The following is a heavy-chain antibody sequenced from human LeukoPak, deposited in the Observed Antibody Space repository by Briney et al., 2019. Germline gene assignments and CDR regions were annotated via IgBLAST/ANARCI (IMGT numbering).Heavy chain of an antibody. V-gene: IGHV4-38-2*02. J-gene: IGHJ4*02. CDR3: AREVIGESYYIDY. Sequence: SETLSLTCTVSGYSISSGYYWGWIRQPPGKGLEWIGSIYHSGSTYYNPSLKSRVTISVDTSKNQFSLKLSSVTAADTAVYYCAREVIGESYYIDYWGQGTLATVSP. CDR2: IYHSGST. CDR1: GYSISSGYY. D-gene: IGHD3-10*01.